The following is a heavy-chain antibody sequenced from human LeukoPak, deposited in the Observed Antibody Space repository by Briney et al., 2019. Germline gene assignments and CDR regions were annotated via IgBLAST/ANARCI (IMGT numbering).Heavy chain of an antibody. J-gene: IGHJ4*02. V-gene: IGHV5-51*01. Sequence: GESLKISCKGSGYSFSSDWIGWARQMPGKGLEWMGIIYPGDSDTRYSPSFQGQQVTISADKSISTAYLQWSSLKASDTAMYYCARSGYSGYAVDYWGQGTLVTVSS. CDR1: GYSFSSDW. CDR3: ARSGYSGYAVDY. CDR2: IYPGDSDT. D-gene: IGHD5-12*01.